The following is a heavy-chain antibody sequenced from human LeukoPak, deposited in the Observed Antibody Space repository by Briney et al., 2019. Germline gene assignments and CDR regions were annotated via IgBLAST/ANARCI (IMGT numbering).Heavy chain of an antibody. V-gene: IGHV1-2*02. CDR1: GYTFTAYY. CDR2: INPNSDGT. J-gene: IGHJ4*02. Sequence: HGASVKVSCKASGYTFTAYYIHWVRQAPGQGLEWMGWINPNSDGTSYAQRFQGKVTMTSDTSISTAYMELSRLRSDDTAVYYCAREGGGSYYRDFDYWGQGTLVTVSS. CDR3: AREGGGSYYRDFDY. D-gene: IGHD1-26*01.